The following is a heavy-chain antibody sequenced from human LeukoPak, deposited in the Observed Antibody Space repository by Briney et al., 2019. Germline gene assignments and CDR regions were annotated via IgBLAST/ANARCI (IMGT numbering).Heavy chain of an antibody. CDR2: IYYSGST. D-gene: IGHD3-3*01. J-gene: IGHJ6*03. V-gene: IGHV4-59*01. Sequence: SETLSLTCTVSGGSISSYYWSWIRQPPGKGLEWIGYIYYSGSTNYNPSLKSRVTISVDTSKNQFSLKLSSVTAADTAVYYCARGDITIFGVVMGVDYYYMDVWGKGTTVTVSS. CDR3: ARGDITIFGVVMGVDYYYMDV. CDR1: GGSISSYY.